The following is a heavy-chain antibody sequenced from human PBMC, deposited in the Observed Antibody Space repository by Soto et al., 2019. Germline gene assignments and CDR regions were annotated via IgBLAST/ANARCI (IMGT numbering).Heavy chain of an antibody. J-gene: IGHJ5*02. CDR1: GDSLSSNSHY. D-gene: IGHD6-13*01. CDR3: ARLELYSSTWRAGKRFDP. CDR2: VYYSGTT. Sequence: QLQLQESGPGLVKPSETLSLTCTVSGDSLSSNSHYWDWIRQPPGKGLEWIGSVYYSGTTYYNPSLNRPLTISVDTAKNQFSLNLRSVTAADTAVYYCARLELYSSTWRAGKRFDPWGQGTMVTVSS. V-gene: IGHV4-39*01.